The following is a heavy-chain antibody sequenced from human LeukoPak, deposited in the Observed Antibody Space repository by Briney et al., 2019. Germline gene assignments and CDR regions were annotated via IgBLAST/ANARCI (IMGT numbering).Heavy chain of an antibody. D-gene: IGHD4-17*01. V-gene: IGHV4-4*02. CDR3: ARYDYGDCWFDP. J-gene: IGHJ5*02. CDR1: GDSINNNKW. Sequence: PSETLSLTCVVSGDSINNNKWWSWVRQPPGKGLEWIGDVYYSGSTNYNPSLGSRVTISVDTSKNQFSLKLTSVTAADTALYYCARYDYGDCWFDPWGQGTLVTVSS. CDR2: VYYSGST.